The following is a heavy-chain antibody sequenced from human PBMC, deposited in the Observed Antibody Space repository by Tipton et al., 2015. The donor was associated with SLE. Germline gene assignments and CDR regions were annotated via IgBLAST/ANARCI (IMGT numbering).Heavy chain of an antibody. CDR3: AREPLTTIRWYFDL. Sequence: GSLRLSCAASGFTFSDYEMYWVRQAPGKGLEWVSYISSSGSSIYYADSVKGRFTISRDNSKNTLYLQMNSLRAEDTAVYYCAREPLTTIRWYFDLWGRGTLVTVSS. CDR1: GFTFSDYE. V-gene: IGHV3-48*03. J-gene: IGHJ2*01. CDR2: ISSSGSSI. D-gene: IGHD3-22*01.